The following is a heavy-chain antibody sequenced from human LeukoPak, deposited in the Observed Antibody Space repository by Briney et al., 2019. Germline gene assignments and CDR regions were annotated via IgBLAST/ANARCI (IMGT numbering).Heavy chain of an antibody. J-gene: IGHJ4*02. D-gene: IGHD6-13*01. CDR1: GGSFSDYF. CDR2: INQSGST. Sequence: PSETLSLTCAVYGGSFSDYFWSWIRQPPGKGLEWIGEINQSGSTNYNPSLKSRVTISLDTSKNHFSLNLSSVTAADTAVYFCARDSSSWNNFDYWGQRTLVTVSS. V-gene: IGHV4-34*01. CDR3: ARDSSSWNNFDY.